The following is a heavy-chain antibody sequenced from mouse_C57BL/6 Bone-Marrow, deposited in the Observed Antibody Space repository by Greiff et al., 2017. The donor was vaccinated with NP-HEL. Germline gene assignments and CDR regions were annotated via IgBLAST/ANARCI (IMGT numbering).Heavy chain of an antibody. Sequence: QVQLKQPGAELVKPGASVKLSCKASGYTFTSYWMQWVKQRPGQGLEWIGEIDPSDSYTNYNQKFKGKATLTVDTSSSTAYMQLSSLTSEDSAVYYCARGGLRYFDYWGQGTTLTVSS. CDR1: GYTFTSYW. CDR2: IDPSDSYT. D-gene: IGHD1-1*01. J-gene: IGHJ2*01. V-gene: IGHV1-50*01. CDR3: ARGGLRYFDY.